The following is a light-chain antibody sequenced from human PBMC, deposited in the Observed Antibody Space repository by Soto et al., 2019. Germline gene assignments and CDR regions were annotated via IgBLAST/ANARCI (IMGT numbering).Light chain of an antibody. CDR2: GAS. J-gene: IGKJ2*03. CDR1: RSVATK. V-gene: IGKV3-15*01. Sequence: EIVLTQSPATLSVSPGERATFSCRASRSVATKLAWYQQKPGQAPSLLIQGASVRDTGVPARFSGSGSGTEFTLTISGLQSEDSAIYYCEQYEDWYSFGQGTKLEIK. CDR3: EQYEDWYS.